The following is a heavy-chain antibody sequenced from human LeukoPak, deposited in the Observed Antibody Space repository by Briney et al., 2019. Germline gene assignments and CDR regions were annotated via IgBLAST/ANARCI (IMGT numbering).Heavy chain of an antibody. CDR3: VKGLTGIAVAGARGY. J-gene: IGHJ1*01. Sequence: GGSLTLSCAASGFTFSSYGMHWVRQAPGKGLEWVTFIRYDGSNQYYTDSVKGRFTISRDNSKNTLDLQMNSLRAEDTAVYYCVKGLTGIAVAGARGYWGHGTLVTVSS. D-gene: IGHD6-13*01. CDR2: IRYDGSNQ. V-gene: IGHV3-30*02. CDR1: GFTFSSYG.